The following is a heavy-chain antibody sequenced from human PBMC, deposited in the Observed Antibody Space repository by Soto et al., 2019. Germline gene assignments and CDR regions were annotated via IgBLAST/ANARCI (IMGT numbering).Heavy chain of an antibody. D-gene: IGHD3-10*01. V-gene: IGHV5-51*01. J-gene: IGHJ6*02. CDR2: IYPGDSDT. CDR3: AGGGVRGVITRTRDYYGMDV. Sequence: GESLKISCKGSGYSFTSYWIGWVRQMPGKGLEWMGIIYPGDSDTRYSPSFEGQVTISADKSITTAYLQWSSLKASDTAMYYCAGGGVRGVITRTRDYYGMDVWGQGTTVTVSS. CDR1: GYSFTSYW.